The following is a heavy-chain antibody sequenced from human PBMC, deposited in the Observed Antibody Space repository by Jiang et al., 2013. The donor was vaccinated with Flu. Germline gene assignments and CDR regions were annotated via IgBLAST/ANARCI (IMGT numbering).Heavy chain of an antibody. CDR2: IIPILGIA. D-gene: IGHD3-16*02. V-gene: IGHV1-69*02. CDR1: GGTFSSYT. Sequence: ASGGTFSSYTISWVRQAPGQGLEWMGRIIPILGIANYAQKFQGRVTITADKSTSTAYMELSSLRSEDTAVYYCASSPGDYRGSYRSDYWGQGTLVTVSS. CDR3: ASSPGDYRGSYRSDY. J-gene: IGHJ4*02.